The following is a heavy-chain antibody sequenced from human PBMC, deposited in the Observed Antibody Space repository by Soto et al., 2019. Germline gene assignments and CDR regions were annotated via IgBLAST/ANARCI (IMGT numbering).Heavy chain of an antibody. CDR2: ISDSGTGT. V-gene: IGHV3-23*01. CDR3: AKDHTVVMRDAFDI. J-gene: IGHJ3*02. CDR1: GFTFSSYA. Sequence: EVQILESGGGLVQPGGSLRLSCAASGFTFSSYAMYWVRQAPGKGLAWVSGISDSGTGTYYADSVKGRFTISRDNSKNKVYLQMKSLRAEDTAVDYCAKDHTVVMRDAFDIWGQGTMVNVSS. D-gene: IGHD3-22*01.